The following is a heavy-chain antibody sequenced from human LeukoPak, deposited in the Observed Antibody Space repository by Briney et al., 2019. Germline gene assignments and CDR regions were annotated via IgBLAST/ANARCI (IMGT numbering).Heavy chain of an antibody. Sequence: GESPKISCKGSGYSFTSYWIGWVRQMPGKGLEWMGIIYPGDSDTTYSSSFQGQVTISADKSISTAYLQWSSLKASDTAMYYCARSDYETSGYYSHWGQGTLVTVSS. D-gene: IGHD3-22*01. J-gene: IGHJ4*02. V-gene: IGHV5-51*01. CDR2: IYPGDSDT. CDR3: ARSDYETSGYYSH. CDR1: GYSFTSYW.